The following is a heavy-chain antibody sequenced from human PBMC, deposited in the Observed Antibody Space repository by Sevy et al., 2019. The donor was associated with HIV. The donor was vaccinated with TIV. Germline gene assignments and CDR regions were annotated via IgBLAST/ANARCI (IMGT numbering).Heavy chain of an antibody. D-gene: IGHD1-26*01. CDR1: GFSFSYYG. Sequence: GGSLRLSCIGSGFSFSYYGIHWVRQAPGKGLDWVALISHEGINEYYADSVKGRFTISRDNSKNTVYLEMNSLRNEDTAIYFCAIDYSGSYSHSYLYALDVWGQGTTVTVSS. CDR2: ISHEGINE. V-gene: IGHV3-30*03. CDR3: AIDYSGSYSHSYLYALDV. J-gene: IGHJ6*02.